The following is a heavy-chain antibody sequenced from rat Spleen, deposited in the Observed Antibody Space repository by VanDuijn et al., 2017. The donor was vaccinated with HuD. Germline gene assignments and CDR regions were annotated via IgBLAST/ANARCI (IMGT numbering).Heavy chain of an antibody. D-gene: IGHD1-6*01. Sequence: EVQLVESGGGLVQPGRSLKLSCVASGFTFNNYWMTWIRQAPGKGLEWVATINYDGSSIYYRDTVKGRFTISRDNAKSTLYLQMDSLRSEDTATYYCLRDEYYGLSGNWFAHWGQGTLVTVSS. V-gene: IGHV5-31*01. CDR2: INYDGSSI. J-gene: IGHJ3*01. CDR3: LRDEYYGLSGNWFAH. CDR1: GFTFNNYW.